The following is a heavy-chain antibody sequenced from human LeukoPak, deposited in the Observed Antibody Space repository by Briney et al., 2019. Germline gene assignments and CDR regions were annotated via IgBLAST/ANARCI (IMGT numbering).Heavy chain of an antibody. CDR2: INHSGST. Sequence: PSETLSLTCAVYGGSFSGYYWSWIRQPPGKGLEWIGEINHSGSTNYNPSLKSRVTISVDTSKNQFSLKLSSVTAADTAVYYCARGRYALSTWGQGTLVTVSS. CDR3: ARGRYALST. J-gene: IGHJ5*02. D-gene: IGHD2-2*01. CDR1: GGSFSGYY. V-gene: IGHV4-34*01.